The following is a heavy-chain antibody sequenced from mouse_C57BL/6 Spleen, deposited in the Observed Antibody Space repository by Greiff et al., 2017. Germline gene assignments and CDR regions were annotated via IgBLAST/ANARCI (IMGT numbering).Heavy chain of an antibody. CDR1: GFSLTSYG. J-gene: IGHJ4*01. CDR3: ARHDGYSYYYAMDY. Sequence: QVQLKESGPGLVAPSQSLSITCTVSGFSLTSYGVHWVRQPPGKGLEWLVVIWSDGSTTYNSALKSRLSISKDNSKIQVFLKMNSHQTDDTAMYYCARHDGYSYYYAMDYWGQGTSVTVSS. CDR2: IWSDGST. V-gene: IGHV2-6-1*01. D-gene: IGHD2-3*01.